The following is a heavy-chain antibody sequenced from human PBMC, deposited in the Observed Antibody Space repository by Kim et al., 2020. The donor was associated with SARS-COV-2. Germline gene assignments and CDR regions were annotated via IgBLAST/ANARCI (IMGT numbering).Heavy chain of an antibody. CDR1: GFTFSSYS. J-gene: IGHJ5*02. CDR2: ISSSRSTT. Sequence: GGSLRLSCAASGFTFSSYSMNWVRQAPGRGLEWVSYISSSRSTTYYADSVKGRFTISRDNAHNSLYLQMNSLRDEDTAVYYCARGYCSSTSCSFVDPWGQGTLVTVSS. V-gene: IGHV3-48*02. D-gene: IGHD2-2*01. CDR3: ARGYCSSTSCSFVDP.